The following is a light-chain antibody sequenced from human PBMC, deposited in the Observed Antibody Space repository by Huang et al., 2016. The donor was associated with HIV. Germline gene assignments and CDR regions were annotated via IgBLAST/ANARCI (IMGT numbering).Light chain of an antibody. CDR1: ESVSSS. Sequence: EIVMTQSPATLSVSPGERVILSCRASESVSSSLAWYQQKPGQAPRLLIYGASDRASGVPPRFSGSGSGTEFTLTISSLQSADFAVYYCQQYNNWPPLLTFGGGTKVEIK. CDR2: GAS. V-gene: IGKV3-15*01. CDR3: QQYNNWPPLLT. J-gene: IGKJ4*01.